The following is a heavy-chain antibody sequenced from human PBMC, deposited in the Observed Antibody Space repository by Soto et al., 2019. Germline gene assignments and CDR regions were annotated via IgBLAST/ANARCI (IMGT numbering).Heavy chain of an antibody. CDR3: ARLHDIRAGMDV. CDR1: GFTFSSYS. CDR2: ISSSSSYI. V-gene: IGHV3-21*01. D-gene: IGHD3-9*01. Sequence: GGSLRLSCAASGFTFSSYSMNWVRQAPGKGLEWVSSISSSSSYIYYADSVKGRFTISRDNAKNSLYLQMNSLRAEDTAVYYCARLHDIRAGMDVWGQGTTVTVSS. J-gene: IGHJ6*02.